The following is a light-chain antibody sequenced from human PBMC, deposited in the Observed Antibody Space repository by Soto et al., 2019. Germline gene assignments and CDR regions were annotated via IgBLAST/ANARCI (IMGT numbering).Light chain of an antibody. CDR2: DVS. J-gene: IGLJ1*01. CDR1: SSDVGGYNY. CDR3: SSYTSSSTLDV. V-gene: IGLV2-14*01. Sequence: QSALTQPASVSGSPGQSITISCTGTSSDVGGYNYVSWYQQHPGKAPKLMIYDVSNRPSGASNRFSGSESGNTASLTISGLQAEDEADYYCSSYTSSSTLDVFGTGTKVTVL.